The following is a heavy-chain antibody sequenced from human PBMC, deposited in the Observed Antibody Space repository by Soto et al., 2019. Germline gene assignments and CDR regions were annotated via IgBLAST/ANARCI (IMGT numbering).Heavy chain of an antibody. D-gene: IGHD3-3*01. CDR2: IYYSGST. CDR1: GGSVSSGSYY. J-gene: IGHJ5*02. V-gene: IGHV4-61*01. Sequence: SETLSLTCTVSGGSVSSGSYYWSWIRQPPGKGLEWIGYIYYSGSTNYNPSLKGRVTISVDTSKNQFSLKLSSVTAADTAVYYCARDRPFWSGFQPEFDPWGQGTLVTVSS. CDR3: ARDRPFWSGFQPEFDP.